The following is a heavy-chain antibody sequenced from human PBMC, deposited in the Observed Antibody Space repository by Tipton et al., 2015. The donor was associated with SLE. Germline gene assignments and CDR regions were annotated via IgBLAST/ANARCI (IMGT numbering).Heavy chain of an antibody. CDR2: IYHSGTT. CDR3: ARALPFNYDFWSGYSTDPFDV. D-gene: IGHD3-3*01. Sequence: TLSLTCTVSGYPIISGYYWGWVRQPPGKGLEWIASIYHSGTTYYNPSLKSRVTISVGTSKIQFSLKLTSVTAADTAVYYCARALPFNYDFWSGYSTDPFDVWGQGTMVTVSA. V-gene: IGHV4-38-2*02. J-gene: IGHJ3*01. CDR1: GYPIISGYY.